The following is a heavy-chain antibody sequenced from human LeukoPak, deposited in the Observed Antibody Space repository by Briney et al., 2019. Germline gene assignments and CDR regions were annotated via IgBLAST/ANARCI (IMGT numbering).Heavy chain of an antibody. CDR3: ASYPPPYGDFVFED. CDR2: ISYDGSSK. V-gene: IGHV3-30-3*01. CDR1: GFTFSSYA. D-gene: IGHD4-17*01. J-gene: IGHJ4*02. Sequence: PGRSLRLSCAASGFTFSSYAMHWVRQAPGKGLEWVAVISYDGSSKYHADSVRGRFTISRDNSKNTLYLQMNSLRAEDTAVYYCASYPPPYGDFVFEDWGQGSLVTVSS.